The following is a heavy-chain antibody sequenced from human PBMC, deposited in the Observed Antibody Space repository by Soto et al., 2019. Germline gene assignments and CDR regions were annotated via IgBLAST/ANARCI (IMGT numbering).Heavy chain of an antibody. CDR1: GGSISSYY. CDR3: ARSYGDSHFDY. D-gene: IGHD4-17*01. V-gene: IGHV4-59*01. J-gene: IGHJ4*02. CDR2: IYYSGST. Sequence: SETLSLTCTVSGGSISSYYWSWIRQPPGKGLEWIGYIYYSGSTNYNPSLKSRVTISVDTSKNQFSLKLSSVTAADTAAYYCARSYGDSHFDYWGQGTLVTVSS.